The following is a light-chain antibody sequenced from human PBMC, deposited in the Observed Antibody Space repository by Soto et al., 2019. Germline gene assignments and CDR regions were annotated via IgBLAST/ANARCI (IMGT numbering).Light chain of an antibody. Sequence: QSALTQPPSVSGSPGQSVSISCTGTSSDVGRYNHVSWYQQPPGTAPKLMIYDVSNRPSGVPDRFSGSKSGNTASLTISGLQAEDEAEDYCSSYTGSSTLVVFGGGTQLTVL. V-gene: IGLV2-18*02. CDR1: SSDVGRYNH. CDR2: DVS. CDR3: SSYTGSSTLVV. J-gene: IGLJ2*01.